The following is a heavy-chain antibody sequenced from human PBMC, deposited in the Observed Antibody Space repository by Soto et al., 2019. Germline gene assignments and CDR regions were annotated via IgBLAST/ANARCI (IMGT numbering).Heavy chain of an antibody. D-gene: IGHD3-3*02. J-gene: IGHJ4*02. CDR3: ARGAIFGVVPYTVDY. V-gene: IGHV4-31*03. CDR2: IYYSGST. Sequence: QVQLQESGPGLVKPSQTLSLTCTVSGGSISSGGYYWSWIRQHPGKGLEWIGYIYYSGSTYYNPSLKSRVTISVDTSKNPFSLKLSSVTAADTAVYYCARGAIFGVVPYTVDYWGQGTLVTVSS. CDR1: GGSISSGGYY.